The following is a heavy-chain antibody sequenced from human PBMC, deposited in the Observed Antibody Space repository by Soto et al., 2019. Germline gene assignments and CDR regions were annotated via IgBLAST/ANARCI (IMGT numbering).Heavy chain of an antibody. V-gene: IGHV3-23*01. Sequence: EVQLLESGGGLVQPGGSLRLSCAASGFTFTNYAMRWVRQAPGKGLEWVSAISGSGGNTYYADSVKGRFTISRDNSKNTLYLQMNSLRDEDTAVYYCAKGEKLAVAGTDFQHWGQGTLVTVSS. CDR1: GFTFTNYA. D-gene: IGHD6-19*01. CDR2: ISGSGGNT. J-gene: IGHJ1*01. CDR3: AKGEKLAVAGTDFQH.